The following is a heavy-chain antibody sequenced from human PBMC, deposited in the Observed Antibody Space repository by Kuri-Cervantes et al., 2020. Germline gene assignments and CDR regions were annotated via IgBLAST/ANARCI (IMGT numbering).Heavy chain of an antibody. V-gene: IGHV4-4*02. CDR3: ARHIHNSGGSGWPVDC. D-gene: IGHD6-19*01. Sequence: SKTLSLTCAVSGGSISSSNWWSWVRQPPGKGLEWIGEIYHSGSTNCNPSLKSRLTVSVDTSKNQFSVKLSSVTAADTAVYYCARHIHNSGGSGWPVDCWGQGTLVTVSS. CDR1: GGSISSSNW. J-gene: IGHJ4*02. CDR2: IYHSGST.